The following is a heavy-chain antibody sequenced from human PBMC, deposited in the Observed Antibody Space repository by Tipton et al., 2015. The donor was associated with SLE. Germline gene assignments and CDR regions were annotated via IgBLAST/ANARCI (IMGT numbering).Heavy chain of an antibody. J-gene: IGHJ6*04. CDR1: GFTFSSYG. CDR3: AGDYAAAASLDV. D-gene: IGHD6-13*01. CDR2: IWYDGSNK. Sequence: SLRLSCAASGFTFSSYGMHWVRQAPGKGLEWVAVIWYDGSNKYYADSVKGRFTISRDNSKNTLYLQMNSLRAEDTAVYYCAGDYAAAASLDVWGKGTTVTVSS. V-gene: IGHV3-33*01.